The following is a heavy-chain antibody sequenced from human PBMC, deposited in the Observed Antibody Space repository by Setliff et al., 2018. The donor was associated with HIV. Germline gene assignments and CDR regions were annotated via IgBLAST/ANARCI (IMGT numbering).Heavy chain of an antibody. CDR3: ARMELGPNYYYYYGMDV. J-gene: IGHJ6*02. CDR1: GGTFSSYA. Sequence: GASVKVSCKASGGTFSSYAISWVRQTPGQGLEWMGGIIAISGTPNYAQKFQGRVTITADESTSTAYLELSSLRSEDTAVYYCARMELGPNYYYYYGMDVWGQGTTVTVSS. CDR2: IIAISGTP. V-gene: IGHV1-69*13. D-gene: IGHD1-26*01.